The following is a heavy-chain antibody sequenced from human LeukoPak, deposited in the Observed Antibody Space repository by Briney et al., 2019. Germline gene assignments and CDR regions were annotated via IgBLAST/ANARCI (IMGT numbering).Heavy chain of an antibody. Sequence: SETLSLTCAVYGGSFSGYFWSWIRQPPGKGLEWIGEINHSGSTNYNPSLKSRVTISVDTSKNQFSLKLSSVTAADTAVYNCARHRYGSDTSCFGFWGQGTLVTVSS. CDR2: INHSGST. J-gene: IGHJ4*02. V-gene: IGHV4-34*01. D-gene: IGHD2-2*01. CDR3: ARHRYGSDTSCFGF. CDR1: GGSFSGYF.